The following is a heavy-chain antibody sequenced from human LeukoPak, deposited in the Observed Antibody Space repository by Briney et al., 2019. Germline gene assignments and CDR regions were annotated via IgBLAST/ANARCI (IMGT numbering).Heavy chain of an antibody. CDR3: ARERYSSGWSPPNYYHYMDV. J-gene: IGHJ6*03. CDR2: MNPNSGNT. D-gene: IGHD6-19*01. CDR1: GYTFTSYD. Sequence: GASVKVSCKASGYTFTSYDINWVRQATGQGLEWMGWMNPNSGNTGYAQKFQGRVTITRNTSISTAYMELSSLRSEDTAVYYCARERYSSGWSPPNYYHYMDVWGKGTTVTVSS. V-gene: IGHV1-8*03.